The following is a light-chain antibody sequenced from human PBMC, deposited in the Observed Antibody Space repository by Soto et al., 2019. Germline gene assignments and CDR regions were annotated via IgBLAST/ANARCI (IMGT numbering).Light chain of an antibody. Sequence: QAVVTQPPSVSGAPGQRVTISCTGSSSNIGAGYDVHWYQQLPGTAPKLLIYVNINRPSGVPDRFSGSKSGTSASLAITGLQAEDEADYYCQSYDSSLSGPWVFGGGTKVTVL. CDR2: VNI. CDR3: QSYDSSLSGPWV. J-gene: IGLJ3*02. CDR1: SSNIGAGYD. V-gene: IGLV1-40*01.